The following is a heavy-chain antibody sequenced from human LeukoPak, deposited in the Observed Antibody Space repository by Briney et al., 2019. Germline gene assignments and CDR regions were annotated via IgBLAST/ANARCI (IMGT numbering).Heavy chain of an antibody. D-gene: IGHD3-9*01. CDR3: ARIRCGHSGSVCYNH. CDR2: ISHTEGT. Sequence: SETLSLTCGVFGVSINDYYWSWIRQSPGKGLEWIGEISHTEGTRYNPSLESRVTMSVGASENQLSLKLIFVTAADTAVYYCARIRCGHSGSVCYNHWGLGTLVTVSS. J-gene: IGHJ4*02. V-gene: IGHV4-34*01. CDR1: GVSINDYY.